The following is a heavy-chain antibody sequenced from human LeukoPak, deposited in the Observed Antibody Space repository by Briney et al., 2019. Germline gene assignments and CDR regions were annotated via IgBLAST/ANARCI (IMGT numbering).Heavy chain of an antibody. CDR2: ISGSGGTI. CDR1: GFTFNSYA. Sequence: GGSLRLSCAASGFTFNSYAMSWVRQAPGKGLEWVSIISGSGGTIYYADSVKGRFTISRDNSRNTLYLQMNSLRAEDTAVYYCAKGGFSRYYDILTGYYAPLDYWGQGTLVTVSS. J-gene: IGHJ4*02. V-gene: IGHV3-23*01. CDR3: AKGGFSRYYDILTGYYAPLDY. D-gene: IGHD3-9*01.